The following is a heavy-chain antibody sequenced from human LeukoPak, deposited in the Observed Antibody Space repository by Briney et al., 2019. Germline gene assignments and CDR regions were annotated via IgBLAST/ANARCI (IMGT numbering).Heavy chain of an antibody. J-gene: IGHJ4*02. CDR2: IGPTGTDR. CDR1: GFTFSSCG. V-gene: IGHV3-21*01. Sequence: GGSLRLSCAASGFTFSSCGFNWVRQAPGKGLEWVSSIGPTGTDRYYADSVRGRFTISRDNAKNSMYLQMDSLSDEDTAVYYCATETIGRHYDYWGQGTLLTVSS. CDR3: ATETIGRHYDY. D-gene: IGHD1-14*01.